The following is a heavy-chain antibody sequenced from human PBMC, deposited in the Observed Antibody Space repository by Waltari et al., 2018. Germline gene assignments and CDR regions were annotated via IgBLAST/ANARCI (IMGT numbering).Heavy chain of an antibody. V-gene: IGHV3-7*01. CDR3: ARDVVVVAAVYFDY. CDR2: IKQDGSEK. D-gene: IGHD2-15*01. Sequence: EVQLVESGGGLVQPGGSLRLSCAASGFTFSSYWMSWVRQAPGKGGEGVDNIKQDGSEKYYVDAVKGRFTISRDNAKNSLYLQMNSLRAEDTAVYYCARDVVVVAAVYFDYWGQGTLVTVSS. J-gene: IGHJ4*02. CDR1: GFTFSSYW.